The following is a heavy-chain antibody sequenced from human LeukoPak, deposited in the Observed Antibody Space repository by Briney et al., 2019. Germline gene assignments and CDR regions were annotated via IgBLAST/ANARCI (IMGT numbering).Heavy chain of an antibody. CDR2: IYYSGST. J-gene: IGHJ6*03. CDR3: AKTLRDLFSSYYYYYMDV. V-gene: IGHV4-59*01. D-gene: IGHD3-10*01. CDR1: GCSISTYY. Sequence: SETLSLTCTVSGCSISTYYWSWIRQPPGNEPEWIGYIYYSGSTNYNPSLKSRVTISVDTSKNQFSLKLSSVTAADTAVYYCAKTLRDLFSSYYYYYMDVWGKGTTVTVSS.